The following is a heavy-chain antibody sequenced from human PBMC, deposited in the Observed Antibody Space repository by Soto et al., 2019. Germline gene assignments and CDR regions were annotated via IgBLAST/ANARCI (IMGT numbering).Heavy chain of an antibody. D-gene: IGHD3-10*01. Sequence: QVQLVQSGTEVKKPGSSVKVSCKASGGTFDSNAISWVRLAPGQGLEWMGGIIPIFGTINNAKTFQDRVTITTDEATNIGYMELSSLRAEDTAIYYCAREGLAFGPGAVGGAFDIWGQGTLVTVSS. J-gene: IGHJ3*02. CDR1: GGTFDSNA. CDR3: AREGLAFGPGAVGGAFDI. CDR2: IIPIFGTI. V-gene: IGHV1-69*05.